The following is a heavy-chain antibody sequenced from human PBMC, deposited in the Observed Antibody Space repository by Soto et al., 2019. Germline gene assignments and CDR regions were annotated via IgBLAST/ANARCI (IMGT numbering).Heavy chain of an antibody. Sequence: QVQLQQWGAGLLKPSETLSLTCAVYGGSFSGYYWSWIRQPPGKGLERIGEINHSGSTNYNPSLKSRVTISVDTSKNQFSLKLSSVTAADTAVYYCASLASYYYYGMDVWGQGTTVTVSS. CDR3: ASLASYYYYGMDV. D-gene: IGHD3-16*02. CDR2: INHSGST. V-gene: IGHV4-34*01. J-gene: IGHJ6*02. CDR1: GGSFSGYY.